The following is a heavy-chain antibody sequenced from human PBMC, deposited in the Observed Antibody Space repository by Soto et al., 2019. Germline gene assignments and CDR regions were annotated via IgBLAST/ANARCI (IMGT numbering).Heavy chain of an antibody. V-gene: IGHV3-48*01. Sequence: GGSLRLSCAASGFTFSSYSMNWVRQAPGKGLEWVSYISSSSSTIYYADSVKGRFTISRDNAKNSLYLQMNSLRAEDTAVYYCAILLSDYGDLGIFDYWGQGTLVTVSS. CDR3: AILLSDYGDLGIFDY. CDR2: ISSSSSTI. CDR1: GFTFSSYS. D-gene: IGHD4-17*01. J-gene: IGHJ4*02.